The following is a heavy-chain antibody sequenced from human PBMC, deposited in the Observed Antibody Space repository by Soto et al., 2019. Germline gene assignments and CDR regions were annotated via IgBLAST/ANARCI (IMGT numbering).Heavy chain of an antibody. CDR2: IGTAGDT. D-gene: IGHD2-15*01. V-gene: IGHV3-13*01. Sequence: GGSLRLSCAASGFTFSSYDMHWVRQATGKGLEWVSAIGTAGDTYYADSVKGRFTISRDNSKNTLYLQMNSLRAEDTAVYYCSKVLPGYCSGGSCSNFDYWGQGTLVTSPQ. CDR1: GFTFSSYD. CDR3: SKVLPGYCSGGSCSNFDY. J-gene: IGHJ4*02.